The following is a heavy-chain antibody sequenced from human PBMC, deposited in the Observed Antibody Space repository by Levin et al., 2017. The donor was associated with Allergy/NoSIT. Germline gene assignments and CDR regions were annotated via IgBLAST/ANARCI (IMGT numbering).Heavy chain of an antibody. D-gene: IGHD3-9*01. J-gene: IGHJ3*02. V-gene: IGHV3-30*18. CDR3: AKVRRELVIATDAFDI. Sequence: KGLXCVAGISDDGSKKYYADSVKGRFTISRDNFKNTLYLQMNSLRVEDTAVYYCAKVRRELVIATDAFDIWGPGTMVTVSS. CDR2: ISDDGSKK.